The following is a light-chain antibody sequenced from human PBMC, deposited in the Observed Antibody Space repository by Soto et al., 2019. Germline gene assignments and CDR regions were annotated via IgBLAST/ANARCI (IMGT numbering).Light chain of an antibody. CDR3: QHTNNFHFT. CDR2: AAS. CDR1: QNIITY. V-gene: IGKV1-39*01. J-gene: IGKJ5*01. Sequence: DIQMTQSPSSLSASVGDRVTITCRATQNIITYLNWYQQMPGKAPKLLIFAASTLQGGVPSRFSGSGSGTDFTLTITSLQPEDYATYYCQHTNNFHFTFGQGTRLEIK.